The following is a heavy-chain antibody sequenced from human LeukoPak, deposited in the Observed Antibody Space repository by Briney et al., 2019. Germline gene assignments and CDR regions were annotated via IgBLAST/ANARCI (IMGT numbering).Heavy chain of an antibody. V-gene: IGHV4-39*07. CDR1: GGSISSSSYY. Sequence: SETLSLTCTVSGGSISSSSYYWGWIRQPPGKGLEWIGSIYYSGSTNYNPSLKSRVTISVDTSKNQFSLKLSSVTAADTAVYYCARAVLYGDYDRSFDYWGQGTLATVSS. J-gene: IGHJ4*02. CDR2: IYYSGST. D-gene: IGHD4-17*01. CDR3: ARAVLYGDYDRSFDY.